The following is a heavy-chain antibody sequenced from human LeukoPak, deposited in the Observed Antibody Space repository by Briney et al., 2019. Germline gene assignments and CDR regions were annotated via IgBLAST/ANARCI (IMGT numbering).Heavy chain of an antibody. Sequence: SETLSLTCAVYGGSFSGYYWSWIRQPPGKGLEWIGEINHSGSTNYNPSLKSRVTMSVDTSKNQFSLKLSSVTAADTAVYYCARLSSRRFPPTYSFDRRNYFDYWGQGTLVTVSS. D-gene: IGHD3-22*01. CDR2: INHSGST. CDR1: GGSFSGYY. J-gene: IGHJ4*02. V-gene: IGHV4-34*01. CDR3: ARLSSRRFPPTYSFDRRNYFDY.